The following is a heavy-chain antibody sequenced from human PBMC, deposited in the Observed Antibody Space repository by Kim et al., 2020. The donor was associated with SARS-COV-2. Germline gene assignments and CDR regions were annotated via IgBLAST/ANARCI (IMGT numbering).Heavy chain of an antibody. V-gene: IGHV3-30*04. CDR3: ARTMGVDY. J-gene: IGHJ4*02. D-gene: IGHD3-10*01. Sequence: GGSLRLSCTASRLSFTSYAMHWVRQAPGKGLEWVAVISYDGSNKYYADSVKRRFNISRDNSKNTLYLQMNSLRVEDTAVYYCARTMGVDYWGQGTLVTVSS. CDR1: RLSFTSYA. CDR2: ISYDGSNK.